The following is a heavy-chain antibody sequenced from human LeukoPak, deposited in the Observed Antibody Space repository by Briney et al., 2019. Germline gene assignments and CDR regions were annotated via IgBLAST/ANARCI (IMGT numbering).Heavy chain of an antibody. CDR2: IYYSGST. J-gene: IGHJ6*03. Sequence: SETLSLTCTVSGGSISSSSYYWGWIRQPPGKGLEWIGSIYYSGSTYYNPSLKSRVTISVDKSQNQFSLKVNSLTAADTAVYYCATNGYYCMDVWGKGTTVTVSS. V-gene: IGHV4-39*07. CDR3: ATNGYYCMDV. CDR1: GGSISSSSYY. D-gene: IGHD2-8*01.